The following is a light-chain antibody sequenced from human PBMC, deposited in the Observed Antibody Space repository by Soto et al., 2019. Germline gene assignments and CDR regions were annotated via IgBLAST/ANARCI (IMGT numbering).Light chain of an antibody. Sequence: QSVLTQPPSASGSPGQSVTISCTGTSSDVGGYNYVSWYQQYPGRAPKLMIYEVTKRPSGVPDRFSGSKSGNTASLTVSGLQSEDEADYYCSSYAVSNNFYFVFGGGTTLPVL. J-gene: IGLJ3*02. CDR2: EVT. CDR3: SSYAVSNNFYFV. V-gene: IGLV2-8*01. CDR1: SSDVGGYNY.